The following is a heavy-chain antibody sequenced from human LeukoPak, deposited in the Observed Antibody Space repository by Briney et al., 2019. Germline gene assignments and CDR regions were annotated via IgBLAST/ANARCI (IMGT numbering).Heavy chain of an antibody. D-gene: IGHD5-12*01. CDR3: VKVWQVRWLQSPFGY. V-gene: IGHV3-23*01. CDR1: GFTFSSYA. J-gene: IGHJ4*02. CDR2: ISGSGPST. Sequence: GGSLRLSCAASGFTFSSYAMSWVRQAPGKGLEWVSTISGSGPSTYYADSVKGRFTISRDKSKNTLFLQMNSLRVEDTAVYYCVKVWQVRWLQSPFGYWGPGTLVTVSS.